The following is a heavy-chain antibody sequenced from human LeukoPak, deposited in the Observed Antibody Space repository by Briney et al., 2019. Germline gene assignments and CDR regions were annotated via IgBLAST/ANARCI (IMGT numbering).Heavy chain of an antibody. CDR2: IKKDGSEK. D-gene: IGHD1-7*01. Sequence: PGGSLRLSCAASGFTFSSYEMNWVRQAPGKGLEWVANIKKDGSEKYYVESVKGRFTISRDNAKNSLYLQMNSLRAEDTAIYYCARDLLELPLGYWGQGTLVTVSS. J-gene: IGHJ4*02. V-gene: IGHV3-7*01. CDR3: ARDLLELPLGY. CDR1: GFTFSSYE.